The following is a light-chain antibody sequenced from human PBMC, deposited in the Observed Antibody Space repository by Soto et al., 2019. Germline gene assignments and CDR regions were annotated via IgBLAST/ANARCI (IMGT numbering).Light chain of an antibody. CDR1: SSDVGGYNY. CDR2: DVT. J-gene: IGLJ1*01. V-gene: IGLV2-14*01. Sequence: QSVLTQPASVSGSPGQSITISCTGTSSDVGGYNYVSWYQQHPVKAPKLMIYDVTNRPSGVSDRFSGSKSGNTASLTISGLQAEDEAYYYCSSYTGSSTPYVVGTGTKVTVL. CDR3: SSYTGSSTPYV.